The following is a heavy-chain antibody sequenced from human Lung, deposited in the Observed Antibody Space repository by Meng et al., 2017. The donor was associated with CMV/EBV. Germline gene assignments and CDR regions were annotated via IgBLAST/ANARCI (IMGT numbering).Heavy chain of an antibody. CDR2: INTNSGGT. V-gene: IGHV1-2*02. J-gene: IGHJ5*02. CDR1: GYTFIAYY. CDR3: ARGDNGESFDWFDP. D-gene: IGHD3-10*01. Sequence: ASXXVSXKTSGYTFIAYYMHWVRQAPGQGLEWMGWINTNSGGTHYAKKFQGRVTMTRDTSITTVYMELSRLRSDDTAVYYCARGDNGESFDWFDPWRQGTLVTVSS.